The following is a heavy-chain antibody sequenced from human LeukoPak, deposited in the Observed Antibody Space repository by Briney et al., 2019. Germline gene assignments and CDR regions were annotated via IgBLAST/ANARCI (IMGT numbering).Heavy chain of an antibody. J-gene: IGHJ5*02. CDR1: GFTFSDYY. Sequence: PGGSLRLSCAASGFTFSDYYMSWIRQAPGKGLEWVSYISSSGSTIYYADSVKGRFTISRDNAKNSLYLQMNSLRAEDTAVYYCAREVAYNWNYGGPNWFDPWGQGTLVTVSS. V-gene: IGHV3-11*01. CDR3: AREVAYNWNYGGPNWFDP. D-gene: IGHD1-7*01. CDR2: ISSSGSTI.